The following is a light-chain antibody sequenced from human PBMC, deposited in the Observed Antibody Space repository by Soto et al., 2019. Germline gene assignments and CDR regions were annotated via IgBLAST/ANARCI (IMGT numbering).Light chain of an antibody. J-gene: IGLJ1*01. V-gene: IGLV2-14*01. Sequence: QSALTHPASVSWSPGHAITISCTGTSSDVGGYNFVSWYQQLPGRVPKLMIYEVNNRPSGISNRFSGSKSGNTASLTISGLQAEDEADYYCSSYTSSAPLYVFGTGTNVTVL. CDR2: EVN. CDR1: SSDVGGYNF. CDR3: SSYTSSAPLYV.